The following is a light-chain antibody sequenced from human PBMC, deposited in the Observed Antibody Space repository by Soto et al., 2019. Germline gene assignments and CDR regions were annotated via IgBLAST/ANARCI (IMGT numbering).Light chain of an antibody. CDR2: GAS. CDR3: QQYGSSLWT. CDR1: QSVSSSY. J-gene: IGKJ5*01. Sequence: IVLTQSPGTLSLSPGERATLSCRASQSVSSSYLAWYQQKPGQAPRLLIYGASSRATGIPDRFSGSGSGTDITLTISRLEPEDFAVYYCQQYGSSLWTFGQGTRLEIK. V-gene: IGKV3-20*01.